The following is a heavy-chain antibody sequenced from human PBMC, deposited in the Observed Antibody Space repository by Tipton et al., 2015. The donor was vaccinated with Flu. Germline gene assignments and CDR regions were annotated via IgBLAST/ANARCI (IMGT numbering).Heavy chain of an antibody. CDR2: INPTGGST. J-gene: IGHJ4*02. Sequence: QLVQSGAEVKKPGSSVKVSCKASGGTFDTYSITWVRQAPGQGLEWMGIINPTGGSTTYAQKFQGRVSMTRDRSSSTVYMELSSLTSEDTAMYYCARDGTGLGDYWGQGILVTVSS. CDR3: ARDGTGLGDY. CDR1: GGTFDTYS. V-gene: IGHV1-46*02. D-gene: IGHD6-13*01.